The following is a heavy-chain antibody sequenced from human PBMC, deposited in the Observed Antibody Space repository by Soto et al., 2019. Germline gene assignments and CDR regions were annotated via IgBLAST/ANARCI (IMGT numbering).Heavy chain of an antibody. D-gene: IGHD3-10*01. CDR3: ARDAGSWGY. Sequence: EVQLVESGGGLVQPGGSLRPSGAASGFTFSDYSMDWVGQAQGKGLEWVSYISSSSSTIYYADSVKGRFTISRDNAKNSLYLQMNSLRDEDTAVYYCARDAGSWGYWGQGTLVTVSS. CDR2: ISSSSSTI. J-gene: IGHJ4*02. V-gene: IGHV3-48*02. CDR1: GFTFSDYS.